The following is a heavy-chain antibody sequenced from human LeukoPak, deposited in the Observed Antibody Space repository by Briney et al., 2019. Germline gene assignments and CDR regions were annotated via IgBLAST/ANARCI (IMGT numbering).Heavy chain of an antibody. Sequence: GGSLRLSCVDSGFTFTNAWMSWVRQAPGKGLEWIGRIKSKTDGETTNYAEPVRGRSTISRDDSKSAVYLQMNSLKIEDTAVYYCTTDLGTYYHGSQRLIPIDYWGQGTLVTVSS. CDR2: IKSKTDGETT. V-gene: IGHV3-15*01. J-gene: IGHJ4*02. CDR1: GFTFTNAW. D-gene: IGHD3-10*01. CDR3: TTDLGTYYHGSQRLIPIDY.